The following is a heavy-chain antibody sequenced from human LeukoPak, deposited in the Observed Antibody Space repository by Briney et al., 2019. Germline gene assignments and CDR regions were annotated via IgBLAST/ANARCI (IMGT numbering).Heavy chain of an antibody. CDR3: ARDKVGSSGYDYYFDY. CDR1: GGTFSSYA. CDR2: IIPIFGIA. Sequence: ASVKVSCKASGGTFSSYAISWVRQAPGQGLEWMGRIIPIFGIANYAQKFQGRVTITADKSTSTAYMELSSLRSEDTAVYYCARDKVGSSGYDYYFDYWGQGTLVTVSS. V-gene: IGHV1-69*04. J-gene: IGHJ4*02. D-gene: IGHD5-12*01.